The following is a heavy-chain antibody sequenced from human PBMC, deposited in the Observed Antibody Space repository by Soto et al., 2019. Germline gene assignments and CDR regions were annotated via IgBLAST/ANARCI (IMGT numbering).Heavy chain of an antibody. CDR1: GFTVSSNY. Sequence: GGSLRLSCAASGFTVSSNYMSWVRQAPGKGLEWVSVIYSGGSTYYADSVKGRFTISRDNSKNTLYIQMNSLRAEDTDVYYCAGGYRCGYYFYGMDVWGQGTPVTVSS. J-gene: IGHJ6*02. D-gene: IGHD5-18*01. CDR3: AGGYRCGYYFYGMDV. CDR2: IYSGGST. V-gene: IGHV3-53*01.